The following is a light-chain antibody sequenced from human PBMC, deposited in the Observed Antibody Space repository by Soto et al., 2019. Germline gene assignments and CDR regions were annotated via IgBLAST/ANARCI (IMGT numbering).Light chain of an antibody. V-gene: IGKV3-11*01. Sequence: EIVLTQSPATLSLSPGERATLSCRASQSVSSYLAWYQQKPGQAPRLLIYDTSNRATGIPARFSGSGSGTDFTLTISSLEPEDSAVYYCQQRTNWPPFTFGPGNKVDIK. CDR3: QQRTNWPPFT. J-gene: IGKJ3*01. CDR1: QSVSSY. CDR2: DTS.